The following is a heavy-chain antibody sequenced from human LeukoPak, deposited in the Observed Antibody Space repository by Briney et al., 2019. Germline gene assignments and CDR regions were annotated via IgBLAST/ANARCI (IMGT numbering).Heavy chain of an antibody. CDR2: ISSNSRTT. J-gene: IGHJ4*02. V-gene: IGHV3-48*04. Sequence: PGGSLRLSCAASGFAFSSYSMDWVRQAPGKGLELVSYISSNSRTTYYADSVKGRFTISRDNAKNSLYLQMNSLRAEDTAVYYCARDSAMIVVVIPDYWGQGTLVTVSS. CDR1: GFAFSSYS. CDR3: ARDSAMIVVVIPDY. D-gene: IGHD3-22*01.